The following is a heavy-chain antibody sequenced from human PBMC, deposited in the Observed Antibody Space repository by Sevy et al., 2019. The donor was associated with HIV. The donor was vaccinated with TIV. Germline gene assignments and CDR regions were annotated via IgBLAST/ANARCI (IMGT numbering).Heavy chain of an antibody. V-gene: IGHV4-59*01. CDR2: IYSSGSS. Sequence: SETLSLTCTVSGGSISSNYWSWIRQPPGKGLEWIGYIYSSGSSYNPSLKSTVSISMDTSKNQFSLKLNSVTAADTAVYYCASSSGYSYGDFDYWGQGTLVTVSS. CDR1: GGSISSNY. CDR3: ASSSGYSYGDFDY. J-gene: IGHJ4*02. D-gene: IGHD5-18*01.